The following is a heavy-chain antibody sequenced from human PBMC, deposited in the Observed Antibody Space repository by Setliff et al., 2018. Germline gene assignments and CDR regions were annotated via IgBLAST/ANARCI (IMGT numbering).Heavy chain of an antibody. CDR1: GYPFVGYY. Sequence: ASVKVSCKASGYPFVGYYIYWMRQTPGQGFEWMGWINPKSGGTKYAVKFQGRVTMTRDTSINTIYMELSSLTSDDTAIYYCAKQGDPAFDYWGQGTQVTVSS. V-gene: IGHV1-2*02. J-gene: IGHJ4*02. D-gene: IGHD3-16*01. CDR3: AKQGDPAFDY. CDR2: INPKSGGT.